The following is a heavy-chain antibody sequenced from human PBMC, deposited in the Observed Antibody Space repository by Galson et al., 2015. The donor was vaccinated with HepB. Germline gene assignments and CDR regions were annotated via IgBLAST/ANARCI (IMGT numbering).Heavy chain of an antibody. D-gene: IGHD3-16*01. CDR3: ARDWGSPGNWFDP. CDR2: IYYSGST. J-gene: IGHJ5*02. V-gene: IGHV4-39*07. CDR1: GASISSSDYY. Sequence: SETLSLTCTVSGASISSSDYYWGWIRQSPGMGLEWIGSIYYSGSTFSHPSLKSRVTISVDTSKNQFSLKLSSVTAADAAVYYCARDWGSPGNWFDPWGQGTLVTVSS.